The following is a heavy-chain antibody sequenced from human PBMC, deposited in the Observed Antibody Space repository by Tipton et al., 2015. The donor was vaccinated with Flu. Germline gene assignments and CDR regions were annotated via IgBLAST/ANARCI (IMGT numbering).Heavy chain of an antibody. J-gene: IGHJ5*02. CDR1: GDSINNYD. V-gene: IGHV4-59*01. CDR3: ARDVITVAGTRFDP. CDR2: LYTSVST. D-gene: IGHD6-19*01. Sequence: TLSLTCTVSGDSINNYDWSWVRQSPGKALECIGYLYTSVSTDYNPSLKGRVTISVDTSKNQFFLKLNSLTPADTGVYYCARDVITVAGTRFDPWGQGTLVTVSS.